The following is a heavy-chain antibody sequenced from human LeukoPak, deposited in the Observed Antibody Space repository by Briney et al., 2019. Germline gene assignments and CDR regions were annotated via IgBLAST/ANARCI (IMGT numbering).Heavy chain of an antibody. CDR3: ARDSSGYSLFDY. CDR1: GGSISSGGYH. D-gene: IGHD3-22*01. J-gene: IGHJ4*02. Sequence: SQTLSLTCTVSGGSISSGGYHWSWIRQHPGKGLEWIGYIYYSGSTYYNPSLKSRVIISVDTSKNQFSLRLSSVTAADTAVYYCARDSSGYSLFDYWAQGTLVTVSS. CDR2: IYYSGST. V-gene: IGHV4-31*03.